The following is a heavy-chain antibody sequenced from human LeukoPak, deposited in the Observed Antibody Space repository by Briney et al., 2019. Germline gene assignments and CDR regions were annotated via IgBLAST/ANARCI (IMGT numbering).Heavy chain of an antibody. V-gene: IGHV3-21*01. CDR3: ARVERWY. J-gene: IGHJ4*02. CDR1: GFTVSTDH. CDR2: ISSSSSYI. D-gene: IGHD1-1*01. Sequence: GGSLRLSCAASGFTVSTDHMSWVRQAPGKGLEWVSSISSSSSYIYYADSVKGRFTISRDNAKNSLYLQMNSLRAEDTAVYYCARVERWYWGQGTLVTVSS.